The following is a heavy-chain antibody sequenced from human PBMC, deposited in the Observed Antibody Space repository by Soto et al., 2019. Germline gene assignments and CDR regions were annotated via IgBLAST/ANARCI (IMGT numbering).Heavy chain of an antibody. Sequence: PVGSLRLSCAASGFTFSSYAMHWVRQAPGKGLEWVAVISYDGSNKYYADSVKGRFTISRDNSKNTLYLQMNSLRAEDTAVYYCARAPYGSGSYFDYWGQGTLVTVSS. CDR3: ARAPYGSGSYFDY. J-gene: IGHJ4*02. D-gene: IGHD3-10*01. CDR2: ISYDGSNK. CDR1: GFTFSSYA. V-gene: IGHV3-30-3*01.